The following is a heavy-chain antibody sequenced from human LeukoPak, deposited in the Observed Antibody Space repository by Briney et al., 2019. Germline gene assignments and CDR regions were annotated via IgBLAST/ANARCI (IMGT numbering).Heavy chain of an antibody. V-gene: IGHV1-69*13. D-gene: IGHD4-17*01. CDR3: ASVTTVTTKGHGAFDI. Sequence: SVKVSCKASGGTFSSYAISWVRQAPGQGLEWLGGIIPIFGSSNYAQNFQDRVTITADESTSTAYMELSSLRSEDTAVYYCASVTTVTTKGHGAFDIWGQGTMVTVSS. CDR2: IIPIFGSS. J-gene: IGHJ3*02. CDR1: GGTFSSYA.